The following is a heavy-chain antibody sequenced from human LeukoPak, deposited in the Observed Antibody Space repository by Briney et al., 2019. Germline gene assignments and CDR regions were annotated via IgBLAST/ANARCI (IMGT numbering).Heavy chain of an antibody. J-gene: IGHJ4*02. CDR2: INHSGST. CDR1: GGSFSGYY. Sequence: PSETLSLTCAVYGGSFSGYYWSWIRQPPGKGLEWIGEINHSGSTNYNPSLKSRVTMSVDTSKNQFSLKLSSVTAADTAVYYCARGHNSARRDFDYWGQGTLVTVSS. D-gene: IGHD4-23*01. CDR3: ARGHNSARRDFDY. V-gene: IGHV4-34*01.